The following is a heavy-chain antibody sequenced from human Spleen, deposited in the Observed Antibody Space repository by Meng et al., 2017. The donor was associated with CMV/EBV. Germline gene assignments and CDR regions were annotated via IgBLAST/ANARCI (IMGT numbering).Heavy chain of an antibody. V-gene: IGHV3-21*01. CDR1: GFTFSSYA. D-gene: IGHD2-2*01. J-gene: IGHJ4*02. Sequence: GGSLRLSCAASGFTFSSYAMSWVRQAPGKGLEWVSSISSSSSYIYYADSVRGRFTISRDNAKNSLYLQMNSLRAEDTAVYYCARDLTYCSTTSCSFDYWGQGTLVTSPQ. CDR3: ARDLTYCSTTSCSFDY. CDR2: ISSSSSYI.